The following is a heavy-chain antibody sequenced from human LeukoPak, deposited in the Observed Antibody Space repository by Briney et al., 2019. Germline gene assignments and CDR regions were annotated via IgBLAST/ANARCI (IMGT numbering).Heavy chain of an antibody. CDR1: GFTFRNAG. V-gene: IGHV3-33*01. CDR2: IWYDGSNE. Sequence: PGGSLRLSCAVSGFTFRNAGMNWVRQAPGKGLEWVAIIWYDGSNEYYGDSVKGRFIISRDDSRNTLYLQMNSLRAEDTAVYYCASDKLDYWGQGTLVTVSS. CDR3: ASDKLDY. J-gene: IGHJ4*02.